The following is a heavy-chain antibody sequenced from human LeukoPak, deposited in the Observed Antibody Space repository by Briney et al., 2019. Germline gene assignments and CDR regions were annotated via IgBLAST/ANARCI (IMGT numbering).Heavy chain of an antibody. V-gene: IGHV1-2*06. CDR3: ARSITMANRFDY. D-gene: IGHD3-10*01. J-gene: IGHJ4*02. Sequence: ASVNVSCKASGYTFTVYYMHWVRQAPGQGLEWMGRINPNSGGTNYAQKFQGRVTMTRDTSISTAYMELSRLRSDDTAVYYCARSITMANRFDYWGQGTLVTVSS. CDR2: INPNSGGT. CDR1: GYTFTVYY.